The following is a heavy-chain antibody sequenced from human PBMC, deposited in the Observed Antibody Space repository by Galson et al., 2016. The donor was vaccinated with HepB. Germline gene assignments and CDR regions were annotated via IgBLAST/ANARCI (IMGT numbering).Heavy chain of an antibody. J-gene: IGHJ4*02. Sequence: CAISGDSVSSNSAAWNWFRQSTSRGLEWLGRTYYRSKWYNDYRLSLKTRININADTSRNEVPLKLKSVTLEDTAVSSCARERSRGWSDAFDYWGKGTLVTISS. D-gene: IGHD6-19*01. V-gene: IGHV6-1*01. CDR2: TYYRSKWYN. CDR3: ARERSRGWSDAFDY. CDR1: GDSVSSNSAA.